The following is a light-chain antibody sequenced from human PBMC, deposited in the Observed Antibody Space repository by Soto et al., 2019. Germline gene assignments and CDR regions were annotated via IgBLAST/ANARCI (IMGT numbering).Light chain of an antibody. CDR3: QQSYSTPLT. Sequence: DIQMTQSPSSLSASVGDRVTMTCRASQSISSYLNWYQQKPGKAPKLLIYAASSLQSGVPSRFSGSGSGTDFTLTISSLQPEDFATYYCQQSYSTPLTFGGGTTGDIK. CDR1: QSISSY. V-gene: IGKV1-39*01. CDR2: AAS. J-gene: IGKJ4*01.